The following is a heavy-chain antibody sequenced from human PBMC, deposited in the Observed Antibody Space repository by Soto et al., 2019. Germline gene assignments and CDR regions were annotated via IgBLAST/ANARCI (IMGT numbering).Heavy chain of an antibody. CDR3: AKYKVGGSRYDYGMDV. V-gene: IGHV4-31*03. Sequence: KPSETLSLTCTVSGGSISSCGYYWSWLPQHPGKCLECIEYIYNSESTSYNPTRKSRVIITANTSKNLFSLKLSSVTAADKAVDYCAKYKVGGSRYDYGMDVWGQGTMVTVSS. CDR1: GGSISSCGYY. J-gene: IGHJ6*02. D-gene: IGHD6-19*01. CDR2: IYNSEST.